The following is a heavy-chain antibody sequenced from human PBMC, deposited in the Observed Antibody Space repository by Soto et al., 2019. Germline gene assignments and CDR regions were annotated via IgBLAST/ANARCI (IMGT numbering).Heavy chain of an antibody. CDR3: AREDPFAAVTNEPPFDA. Sequence: EVQLLESGGGLVQPGGSLRVSCAASGFTFRNYAMSWVRQAPGRGLQWVSAIRPSGLSTFYADSVKGRFTISRDNSKNTLYLQMNSLRAEDTAVYYCAREDPFAAVTNEPPFDAGGQGTLVTVSS. J-gene: IGHJ4*02. CDR2: IRPSGLST. V-gene: IGHV3-23*01. D-gene: IGHD4-17*01. CDR1: GFTFRNYA.